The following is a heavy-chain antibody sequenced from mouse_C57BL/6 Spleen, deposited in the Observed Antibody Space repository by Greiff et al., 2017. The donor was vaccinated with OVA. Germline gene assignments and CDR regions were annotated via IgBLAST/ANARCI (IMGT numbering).Heavy chain of an antibody. J-gene: IGHJ4*01. D-gene: IGHD1-1*01. CDR1: GYTFTDYY. Sequence: EVQLQQSGPVLVKPGASVKMSCKASGYTFTDYYMNWVKQSHGKSLEWIGVINPYNGGTSYNQKFKGQATLTVDKSASTAYMELNSLTSEDSAVYYCASWGSSYDYYAMDYWGQGTSVTVSS. CDR2: INPYNGGT. CDR3: ASWGSSYDYYAMDY. V-gene: IGHV1-19*01.